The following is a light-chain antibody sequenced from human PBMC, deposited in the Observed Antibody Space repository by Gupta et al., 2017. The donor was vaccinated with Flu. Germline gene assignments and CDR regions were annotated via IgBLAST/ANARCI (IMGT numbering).Light chain of an antibody. J-gene: IGKJ2*03. CDR2: DAS. V-gene: IGKV3-11*01. CDR3: QQRSNWPPYS. Sequence: IVLTQSPATQSLSPGERATLSCRASQSVSSYLAWYQQKPGQAPRLLIYDASNRATGIPARFSGSGSGTDFTLTISSLEPEDFAVYYCQQRSNWPPYSFGQGTKLEIK. CDR1: QSVSSY.